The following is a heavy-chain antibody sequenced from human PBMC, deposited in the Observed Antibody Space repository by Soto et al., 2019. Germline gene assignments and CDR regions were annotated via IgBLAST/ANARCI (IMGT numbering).Heavy chain of an antibody. CDR3: ARGNCSSTSCYVGWFDP. D-gene: IGHD2-2*01. J-gene: IGHJ5*02. V-gene: IGHV1-69*02. CDR2: IIPILGIA. Sequence: QVQLVQSGAEVKKPGSSVKVSCKASGGTFSSYTISWVRQAPGQGLEWMGRIIPILGIANYAQKFQGRVTITADKSTSTAYMELSSLRSEDTAVYYCARGNCSSTSCYVGWFDPWGQGTLVTVSS. CDR1: GGTFSSYT.